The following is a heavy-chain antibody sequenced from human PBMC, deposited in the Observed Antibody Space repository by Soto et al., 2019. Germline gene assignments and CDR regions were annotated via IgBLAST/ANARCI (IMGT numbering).Heavy chain of an antibody. V-gene: IGHV3-23*01. Sequence: LRLSCAASGFTFSSYSMNWARQAPGKGLEWVSAISDSGSSTHYADSVKGRFTISRDSSKNTLYLQMNSLRAEDTAIYYCSKGEFGSSWYRGTHWGQGTLVTVSS. D-gene: IGHD6-13*01. J-gene: IGHJ4*02. CDR3: SKGEFGSSWYRGTH. CDR1: GFTFSSYS. CDR2: ISDSGSST.